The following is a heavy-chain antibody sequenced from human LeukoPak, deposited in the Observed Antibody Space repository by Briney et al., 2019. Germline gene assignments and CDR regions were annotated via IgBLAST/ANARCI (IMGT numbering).Heavy chain of an antibody. CDR1: GGSFSGYY. CDR3: ARGYSSGWYRVRAFDI. CDR2: INHSGST. J-gene: IGHJ3*02. Sequence: PSETLSLTCAVYGGSFSGYYWSWILQPPGKGLEWIGEINHSGSTNYNPSLKSRVTISVDTSKNQFSLKLSSVTAADTAVYYCARGYSSGWYRVRAFDIWGQGTMVTVSS. D-gene: IGHD6-19*01. V-gene: IGHV4-34*01.